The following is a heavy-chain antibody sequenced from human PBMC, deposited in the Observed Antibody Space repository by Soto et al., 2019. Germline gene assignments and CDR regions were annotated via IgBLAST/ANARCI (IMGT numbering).Heavy chain of an antibody. CDR3: ARGKGYYQHYGMDV. CDR1: GGFFSCYY. V-gene: IGHV4-34*01. Sequence: QVLLQQWGAGLLKPSEILSLTCAVDGGFFSCYYWRWIRQPPGEGVEWIGEINHSGSTNYNPSLKSRVTISVDTSKNQFSLKLSSVTAADTAVYYCARGKGYYQHYGMDVWGQGTTVTVSS. D-gene: IGHD3-10*01. J-gene: IGHJ6*02. CDR2: INHSGST.